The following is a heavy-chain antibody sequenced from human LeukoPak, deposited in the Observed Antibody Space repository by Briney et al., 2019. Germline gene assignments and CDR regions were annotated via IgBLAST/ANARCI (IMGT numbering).Heavy chain of an antibody. Sequence: ASVKVSCKVSGNTLTEVSTHWVRQAPGKGLQWIGGFDPANGGKIYAQQFQGRVTMTEDTSTDTAYMELNGLRSEDTAVYYCVAEGCSGGICYPYFDLWGRGTLVIVSS. CDR1: GNTLTEVS. CDR3: VAEGCSGGICYPYFDL. CDR2: FDPANGGK. V-gene: IGHV1-24*01. D-gene: IGHD2-15*01. J-gene: IGHJ2*01.